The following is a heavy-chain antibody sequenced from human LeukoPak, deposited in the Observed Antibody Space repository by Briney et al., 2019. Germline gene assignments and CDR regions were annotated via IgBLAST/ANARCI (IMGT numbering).Heavy chain of an antibody. J-gene: IGHJ6*02. CDR1: GYTFTSYG. D-gene: IGHD2-15*01. V-gene: IGHV1-18*01. CDR2: ISAYNGNT. Sequence: ASVKVSCKASGYTFTSYGISWVRQAPGQGLEWMGWISAYNGNTNYAQKLQGRVTMTTDTSTSTAYMELRSLRSDDTAVYYCARVLDAANYYGMDVWGQGTTVTVSS. CDR3: ARVLDAANYYGMDV.